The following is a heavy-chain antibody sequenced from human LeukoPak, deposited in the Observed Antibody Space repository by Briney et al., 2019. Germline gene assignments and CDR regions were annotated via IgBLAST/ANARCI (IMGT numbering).Heavy chain of an antibody. D-gene: IGHD3-3*01. CDR3: ARDRFLWGLGNWFDL. Sequence: GASVKVPCKISGYTLTNYGISWVRQAPGQGLEWMGWVSTSNPHTNYAPKFRDRVIKTIDTSTTTAYLEMRSLTSDDTAVYYCARDRFLWGLGNWFDLWGQGTLVTVSS. J-gene: IGHJ5*02. CDR1: GYTLTNYG. CDR2: VSTSNPHT. V-gene: IGHV1-18*01.